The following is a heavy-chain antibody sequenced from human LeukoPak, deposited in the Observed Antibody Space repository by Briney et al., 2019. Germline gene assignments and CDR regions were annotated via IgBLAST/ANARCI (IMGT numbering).Heavy chain of an antibody. V-gene: IGHV4-59*04. CDR1: GGSISSYY. D-gene: IGHD6-13*01. Sequence: SETLSLTCTVSGGSISSYYWSWIRQPPGKGLEWIGSIYHSGSTYYNPSLKSRVTISVDTSKNQFSLKLSSVTAADTAVYYCAANAAGIYYFDYWGQGTLVTVSS. J-gene: IGHJ4*02. CDR2: IYHSGST. CDR3: AANAAGIYYFDY.